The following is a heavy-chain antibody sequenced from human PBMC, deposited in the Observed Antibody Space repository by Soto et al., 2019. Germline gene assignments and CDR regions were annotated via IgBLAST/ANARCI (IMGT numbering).Heavy chain of an antibody. Sequence: LKISCKGSGYSFTSYWIGWVRQMPGKGLEWMGIIYPGDSDTRYSPSFQGQVTISADKSISTAYLQWSSLKASDTAMYYCARLTDVDIVATLDFGYWGQGTLVTVSS. CDR3: ARLTDVDIVATLDFGY. V-gene: IGHV5-51*01. J-gene: IGHJ4*02. CDR1: GYSFTSYW. D-gene: IGHD5-12*01. CDR2: IYPGDSDT.